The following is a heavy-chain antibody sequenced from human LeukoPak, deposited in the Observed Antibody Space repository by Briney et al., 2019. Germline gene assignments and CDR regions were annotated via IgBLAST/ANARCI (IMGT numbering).Heavy chain of an antibody. CDR3: ARDACSSTSCPHSGGAFDI. Sequence: GGSLRLSCAASGFTFSDYYMSWIRQAPGKGLEWVSYISSSDSTIYYADSVKGRFTISRDNAKNSLYLPMNSLRAEDTAVYYCARDACSSTSCPHSGGAFDIWGQGTMVTVSS. V-gene: IGHV3-11*04. CDR1: GFTFSDYY. J-gene: IGHJ3*02. CDR2: ISSSDSTI. D-gene: IGHD2-2*01.